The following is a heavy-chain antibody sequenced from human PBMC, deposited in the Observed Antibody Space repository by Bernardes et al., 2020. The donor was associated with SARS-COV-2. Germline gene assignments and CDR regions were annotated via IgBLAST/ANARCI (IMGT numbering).Heavy chain of an antibody. CDR3: ARDDCGGDCYEPYYYYGMDV. Sequence: GGSLRLSCAASGFTFSSYGMHWVRQAPGKGLEWVAVIWYDGSNKYYADSVKGRFTISRDNSKNTLYLQMNSLRAEDTAVYYCARDDCGGDCYEPYYYYGMDVWGQGTTVTVSS. CDR2: IWYDGSNK. D-gene: IGHD2-21*02. J-gene: IGHJ6*02. V-gene: IGHV3-33*01. CDR1: GFTFSSYG.